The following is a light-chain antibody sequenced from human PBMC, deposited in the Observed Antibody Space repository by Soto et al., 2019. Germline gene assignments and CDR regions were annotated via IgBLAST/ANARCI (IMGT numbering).Light chain of an antibody. J-gene: IGLJ1*01. Sequence: QSALIQPASVSGSPGQSITISCTGTSSDVGGYNYVSWYQQHPGKAPKLMIYDVSNRPSGVSNRFSGSKSGNTASLTISGLQAEDEADYYCSSYTSSSTLGVYVFGTGTKLTVL. CDR1: SSDVGGYNY. CDR2: DVS. CDR3: SSYTSSSTLGVYV. V-gene: IGLV2-14*01.